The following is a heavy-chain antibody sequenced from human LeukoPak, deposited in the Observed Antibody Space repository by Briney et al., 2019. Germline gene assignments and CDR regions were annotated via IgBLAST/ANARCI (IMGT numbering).Heavy chain of an antibody. J-gene: IGHJ1*01. D-gene: IGHD6-19*01. CDR3: AKDPMAVVANTHAEYFQH. CDR2: ISGSGGST. V-gene: IGHV3-23*01. Sequence: GGSLRLSCAASGFTFSSYAMSWVRQAPGKGLEWVSAISGSGGSTYYADSVKGRFTISRDNSKNTLYLQMNSLRAEDTAVYYCAKDPMAVVANTHAEYFQHWGQGTLVTVSS. CDR1: GFTFSSYA.